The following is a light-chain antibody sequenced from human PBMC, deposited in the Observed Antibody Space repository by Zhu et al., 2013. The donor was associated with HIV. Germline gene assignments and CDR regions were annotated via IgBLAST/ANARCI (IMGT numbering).Light chain of an antibody. CDR1: QSLVHSDGNTY. Sequence: DIVMTQTPLSSPVTLGQAASISFRASQSLVHSDGNTYLSWFQQRPGQPPRLRICKVSYRFSGVPDRFRGSGAGTDFTLTISRVEADDVGVYYCMQALQPPYSFGQGTKLEIK. J-gene: IGKJ2*03. CDR3: MQALQPPYS. V-gene: IGKV2-24*01. CDR2: KVS.